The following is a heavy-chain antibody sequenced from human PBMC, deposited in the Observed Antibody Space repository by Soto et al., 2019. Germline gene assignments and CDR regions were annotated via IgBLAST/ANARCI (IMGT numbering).Heavy chain of an antibody. CDR1: VYTFTGYY. D-gene: IGHD4-4*01. V-gene: IGHV1-2*04. J-gene: IGHJ5*02. Sequence: ASVKVSCKASVYTFTGYYMHWVRQAPGQGLEWMGWINPNSGGTNYAQKFQGWVTMTRDTSISTAYMELSSLRSEDTAVYYCARDIATVTTEEYDWFDPWGQGTPVTVSS. CDR2: INPNSGGT. CDR3: ARDIATVTTEEYDWFDP.